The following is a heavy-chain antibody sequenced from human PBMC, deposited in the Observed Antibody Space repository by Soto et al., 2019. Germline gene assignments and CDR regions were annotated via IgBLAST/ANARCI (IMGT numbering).Heavy chain of an antibody. CDR3: ARDWYLTFDY. D-gene: IGHD6-13*01. Sequence: PGGSLRLSCSTSGFTFDDYPMSWFRQAPGKGPERVSYIRNKAYGETTEYEATVKGRFIISRYDSTSIAYLQMNSLKTDFTAVYFCARDWYLTFDYWGRGALVTVSS. CDR2: IRNKAYGETT. J-gene: IGHJ4*02. CDR1: GFTFDDYP. V-gene: IGHV3-49*03.